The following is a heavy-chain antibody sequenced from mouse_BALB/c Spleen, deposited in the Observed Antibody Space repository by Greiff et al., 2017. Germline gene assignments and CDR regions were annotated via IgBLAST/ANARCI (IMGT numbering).Heavy chain of an antibody. Sequence: VQLVESGPGLVAPSQSLSITCTVSGFSLTSYGVHWVRQPPGKGLEWLGVIWAGGSTNYNSALMSRLSISKDNSKSQVFLKMNSLQTDDTAMYYCARDRNWDEGGRFDYWGQGTTLTVSS. CDR3: ARDRNWDEGGRFDY. J-gene: IGHJ2*01. D-gene: IGHD4-1*01. V-gene: IGHV2-9*02. CDR1: GFSLTSYG. CDR2: IWAGGST.